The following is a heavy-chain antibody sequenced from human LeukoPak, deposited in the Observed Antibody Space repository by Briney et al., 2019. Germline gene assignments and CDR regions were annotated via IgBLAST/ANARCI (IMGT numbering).Heavy chain of an antibody. J-gene: IGHJ5*02. V-gene: IGHV1-46*01. CDR1: GYTFTNYH. D-gene: IGHD1-26*01. CDR3: ARDKSVGDNAWWFDP. CDR2: INPSGGIT. Sequence: ASVKVSCKASGYTFTNYHMHWVRQAPGQELEWMGIINPSGGITSYAQKFQGRVTMTRDMSTSTDYIELSSLRSEDTAIYYCARDKSVGDNAWWFDPWGQGTLVTVSS.